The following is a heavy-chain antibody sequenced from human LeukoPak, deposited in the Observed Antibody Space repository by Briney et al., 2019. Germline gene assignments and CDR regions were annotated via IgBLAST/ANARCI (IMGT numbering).Heavy chain of an antibody. V-gene: IGHV4-4*07. CDR1: GGSISSYY. J-gene: IGHJ4*02. D-gene: IGHD3-10*02. CDR3: ARGVPPTMSKTN. Sequence: SETLSLTCTVSGGSISSYYWSWIRQPAGKGLEWIGRIYHSGSTYYNPSLKSRVTISVDTSKSQFSLKLSSVTAADTAVYYCARGVPPTMSKTNWGQGTLVTVSS. CDR2: IYHSGST.